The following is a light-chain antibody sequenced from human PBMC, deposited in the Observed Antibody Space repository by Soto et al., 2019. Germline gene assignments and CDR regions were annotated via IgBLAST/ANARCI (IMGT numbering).Light chain of an antibody. CDR2: GAS. V-gene: IGKV3-20*01. J-gene: IGKJ2*01. CDR3: QRYGGSYT. Sequence: EIVLTQSPGTLSLSPGERATLSCRASQSVSSSSLVWYQQKPGQAPRLLMYGASSRATGIPDRFSGSGSGPDVTLTISRLEPEDFAVYYCQRYGGSYTFGRGTKLEI. CDR1: QSVSSSS.